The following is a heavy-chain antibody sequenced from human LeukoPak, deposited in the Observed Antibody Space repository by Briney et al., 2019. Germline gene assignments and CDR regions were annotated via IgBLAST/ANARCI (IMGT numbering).Heavy chain of an antibody. CDR2: INPNSGGT. CDR3: ARGIAVAGIRTNLGY. CDR1: GYTFTGYY. J-gene: IGHJ4*02. Sequence: ASVKVSCKASGYTFTGYYMHWVRQAPGQGLEWMGRINPNSGGTNYAQKFQGRVTMTRDTSISTAYMELSRLRSDDTAVYYCARGIAVAGIRTNLGYWGQGTLVTVSS. D-gene: IGHD6-19*01. V-gene: IGHV1-2*06.